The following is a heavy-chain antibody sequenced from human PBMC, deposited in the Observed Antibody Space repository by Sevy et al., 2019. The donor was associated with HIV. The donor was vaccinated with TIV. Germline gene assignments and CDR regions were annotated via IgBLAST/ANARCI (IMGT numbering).Heavy chain of an antibody. Sequence: GGSLRLSCAASGFTFSTYTMHWVRQSPGKGLEWVAVISLDGSSNSYEDSVKGRFTISRDNSKNTLYLQMDTLRIEDTAVYYCERFETRRTHPSEFWGQGTLVTVSS. CDR3: ERFETRRTHPSEF. J-gene: IGHJ4*02. CDR2: ISLDGSSN. V-gene: IGHV3-30-3*01. D-gene: IGHD3-10*01. CDR1: GFTFSTYT.